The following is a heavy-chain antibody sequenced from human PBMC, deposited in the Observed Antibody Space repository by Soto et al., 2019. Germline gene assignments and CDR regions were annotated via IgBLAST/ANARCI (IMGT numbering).Heavy chain of an antibody. CDR3: ARVRIAAAGPEGGVYYYGMDV. Sequence: QVQLVQSGAEVKKPGSSVKVSCKASGGTFSSYAISWVRQAPGQGLEWMGGIIPIFGTANYAQKFQGRVTITADESTSTAYMELSSLRSEDTAVYYCARVRIAAAGPEGGVYYYGMDVWGQGTTVTVSS. D-gene: IGHD6-13*01. V-gene: IGHV1-69*12. CDR1: GGTFSSYA. CDR2: IIPIFGTA. J-gene: IGHJ6*02.